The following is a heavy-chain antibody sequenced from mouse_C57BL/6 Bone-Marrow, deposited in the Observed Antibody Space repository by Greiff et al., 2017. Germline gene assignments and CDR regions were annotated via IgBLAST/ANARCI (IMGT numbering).Heavy chain of an antibody. Sequence: VQVVESGPELVKPGASVTISCKASGYAFSSSWMNWVKQRPGKGLEWIGRIYPGDGDTNYNGQFKGKATLTADNSSSTAYMQLSSLTSEDAAVYFCARPIITTAGGDYWGQGTTLTVSS. D-gene: IGHD1-1*01. CDR1: GYAFSSSW. CDR3: ARPIITTAGGDY. CDR2: IYPGDGDT. V-gene: IGHV1-82*01. J-gene: IGHJ2*01.